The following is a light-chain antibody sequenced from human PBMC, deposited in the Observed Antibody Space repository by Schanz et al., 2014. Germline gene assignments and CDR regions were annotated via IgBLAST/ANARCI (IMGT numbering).Light chain of an antibody. CDR2: GTS. CDR3: QQYHTSRT. CDR1: QSIDSN. Sequence: EIVMTQSPATLSVSPGERATLSCRASQSIDSNLAWYQQKTGQAPRLLIYGTSTRAPGIPARFTGSGSGTEFTLTISSLQSEDFAIYYCQQYHTSRTFGQGTKVEI. V-gene: IGKV3-15*01. J-gene: IGKJ1*01.